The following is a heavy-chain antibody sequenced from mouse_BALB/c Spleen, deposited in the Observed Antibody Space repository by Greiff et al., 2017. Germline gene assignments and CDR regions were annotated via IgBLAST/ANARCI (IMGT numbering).Heavy chain of an antibody. J-gene: IGHJ3*01. V-gene: IGHV1-80*01. CDR2: IYPGDGDT. Sequence: QVQLKESGAELVRPGSSVKISCKASGYAFSSYWMNWVKQRPGQGLEWIGQIYPGDGDTNYNGKFKGKATLTADKSSSTAYMQLSSLTSEDSAVYFCARSDYGSSYVAYWGQGTLVTVSA. CDR1: GYAFSSYW. D-gene: IGHD1-1*01. CDR3: ARSDYGSSYVAY.